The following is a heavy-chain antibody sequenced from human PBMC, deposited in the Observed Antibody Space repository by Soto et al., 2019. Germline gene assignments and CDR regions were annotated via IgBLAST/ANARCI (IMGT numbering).Heavy chain of an antibody. CDR3: ARDGGGVATPKRPGAFDI. CDR1: GGSISSYY. CDR2: IYYSGST. J-gene: IGHJ3*02. Sequence: TSETLSLTCTVSGGSISSYYWSWIRQPPGKGLEWIGYIYYSGSTNYNPSLKSRVTISVDTSKNQFSLKLSSVTAADTAVYYCARDGGGVATPKRPGAFDIWGQGTMVTVSS. V-gene: IGHV4-59*01. D-gene: IGHD5-12*01.